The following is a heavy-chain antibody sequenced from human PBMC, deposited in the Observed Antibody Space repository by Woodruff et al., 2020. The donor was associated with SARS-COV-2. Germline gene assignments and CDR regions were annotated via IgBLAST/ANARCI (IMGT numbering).Heavy chain of an antibody. CDR3: AGQYYYDSSGYYVGQDY. Sequence: SGSTNYNPSLKSRVTISVDTSKNQFSLKLSSVTAADTAVYYCAGQYYYDSSGYYVGQDYWG. J-gene: IGHJ4*01. CDR2: SGST. D-gene: IGHD3-22*01. V-gene: IGHV4-61*07.